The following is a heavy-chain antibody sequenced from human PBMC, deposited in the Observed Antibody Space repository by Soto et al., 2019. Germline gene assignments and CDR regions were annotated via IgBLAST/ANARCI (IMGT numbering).Heavy chain of an antibody. CDR3: AKFEYSYGPGRYYYYYGMDV. CDR2: ISGSGGST. Sequence: PVGSLRLSCAASGFTFSSYAMSWVRQAPVKVLEWVSAISGSGGSTYYADSVKGRFTISRDNSKNTLYLQMNSLRAEDTAVYYCAKFEYSYGPGRYYYYYGMDVWGQGTTVTV. D-gene: IGHD5-18*01. V-gene: IGHV3-23*01. CDR1: GFTFSSYA. J-gene: IGHJ6*02.